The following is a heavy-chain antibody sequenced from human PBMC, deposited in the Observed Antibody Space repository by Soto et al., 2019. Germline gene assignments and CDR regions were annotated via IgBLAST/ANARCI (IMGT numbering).Heavy chain of an antibody. CDR1: GGSISSGDYY. CDR2: IYYSGST. J-gene: IGHJ4*02. Sequence: PSETLSLTCTVSGGSISSGDYYWSWIRQPPGKGLEWIGYIYYSGSTNYNLSLKSRVTISVDSSKNQFSLKLSSVTAADTAVYYCARHDLGLWFGETLLQFDYWGQGTLVTVSS. CDR3: ARHDLGLWFGETLLQFDY. D-gene: IGHD3-10*01. V-gene: IGHV4-61*08.